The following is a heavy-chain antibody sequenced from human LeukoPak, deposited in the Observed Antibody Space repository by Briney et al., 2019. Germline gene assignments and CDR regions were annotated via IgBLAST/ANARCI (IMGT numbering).Heavy chain of an antibody. D-gene: IGHD7-27*01. CDR1: GFTFDSYS. Sequence: GGSLRLSCAASGFTFDSYSLSWVRQAPGKGLEWVSTITTSDGNTYYADSVKGRFTVSRDNSKNTLFLQMNSLRAEDTAVYYCAKDGGLWVSAHWGDSWGRGTLVTVSS. V-gene: IGHV3-23*01. CDR2: ITTSDGNT. CDR3: AKDGGLWVSAHWGDS. J-gene: IGHJ4*02.